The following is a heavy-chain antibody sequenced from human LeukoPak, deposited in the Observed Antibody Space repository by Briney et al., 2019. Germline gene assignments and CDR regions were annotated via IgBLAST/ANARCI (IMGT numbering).Heavy chain of an antibody. CDR2: ISSSSSYI. CDR3: AREWVAVAGIDY. D-gene: IGHD6-19*01. V-gene: IGHV3-21*01. J-gene: IGHJ4*02. CDR1: GFTFSSYS. Sequence: PGGSLRLSCAASGFTFSSYSMNWVRQAPGKGLEWVSSISSSSSYIYYADSVKGRFTISRDNAKNSLYLQMNSLRAEDTAVYYCAREWVAVAGIDYWGQGTLVTVSS.